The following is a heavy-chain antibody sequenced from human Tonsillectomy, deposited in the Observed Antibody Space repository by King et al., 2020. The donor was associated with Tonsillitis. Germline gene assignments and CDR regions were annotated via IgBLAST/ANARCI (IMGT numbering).Heavy chain of an antibody. J-gene: IGHJ4*02. CDR3: AKSRGLAALLFLPDY. Sequence: VQLVESVGGLVQPGRSLRLSCAASGFTFDDYGMHWVRQAPGKGLEWVSGISWNSNSKAYADSVKGQFTISRDNAKNSVYLQMNSLRAEDTAFYYCAKSRGLAALLFLPDYWGQGALVTVSS. D-gene: IGHD2-2*01. V-gene: IGHV3-9*01. CDR1: GFTFDDYG. CDR2: ISWNSNSK.